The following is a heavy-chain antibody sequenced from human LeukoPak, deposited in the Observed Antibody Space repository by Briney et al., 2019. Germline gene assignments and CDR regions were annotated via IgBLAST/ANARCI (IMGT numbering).Heavy chain of an antibody. J-gene: IGHJ4*02. D-gene: IGHD1-20*01. CDR1: GFTFSSYA. V-gene: IGHV3-23*01. CDR2: ISGSGYTT. CDR3: AKDAYNWKYYFDC. Sequence: PGGSLRLSCAASGFTFSSYAMSWVRQAPGKGLEWVSSISGSGYTTYYLDSVKGRFTTSRDNSKNTLYLQMNNLRAENTALYYCAKDAYNWKYYFDCWGQGTLVTVSS.